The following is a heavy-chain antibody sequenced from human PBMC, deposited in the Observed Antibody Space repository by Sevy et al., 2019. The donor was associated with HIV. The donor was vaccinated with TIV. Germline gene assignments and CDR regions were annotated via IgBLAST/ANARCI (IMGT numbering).Heavy chain of an antibody. CDR3: ANAGRFLEWLSANYYYGMDV. CDR1: GGSVSSGSYY. CDR2: IYYSGST. V-gene: IGHV4-61*01. J-gene: IGHJ6*02. Sequence: SETLSLTCTVSGGSVSSGSYYWSWIRQPPGKGLEWIGYIYYSGSTNYNPSLKSRVTISVNTSKNQFSLKLGSVTAADTAVYYCANAGRFLEWLSANYYYGMDVWGQGTTVTVSS. D-gene: IGHD3-3*01.